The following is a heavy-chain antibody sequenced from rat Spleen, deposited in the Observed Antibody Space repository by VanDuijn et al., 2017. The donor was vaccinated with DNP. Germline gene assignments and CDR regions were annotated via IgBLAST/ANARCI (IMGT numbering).Heavy chain of an antibody. Sequence: EVKLVESGGGLVQPGRSLKLSCAASGFNFNDYWMGWVRQAPGKGLEWIGEFNKDSSTINYTPSLKDKFTISRDNAQNTLYLQMNSLRSEDTATYYCARPMDYYSGGFAYWGQGTLVTVSS. D-gene: IGHD1-1*01. CDR1: GFNFNDYW. V-gene: IGHV4-2*01. CDR3: ARPMDYYSGGFAY. J-gene: IGHJ3*01. CDR2: FNKDSSTI.